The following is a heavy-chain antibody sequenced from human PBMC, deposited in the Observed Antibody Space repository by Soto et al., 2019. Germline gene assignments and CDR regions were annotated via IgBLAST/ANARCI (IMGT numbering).Heavy chain of an antibody. CDR3: ARGTRATQYYFYFYGMDV. J-gene: IGHJ6*02. CDR1: GGSISRGGYY. V-gene: IGHV4-31*03. CDR2: IYYTGST. Sequence: SETLSLTCTVSGGSISRGGYYWSWIRQHPGKGLAWIGYIYYTGSTYYNPSLKSRVTISLDTSRDQFSLRLSSVTAADTAVYYCARGTRATQYYFYFYGMDVWGQGTTVTVSS.